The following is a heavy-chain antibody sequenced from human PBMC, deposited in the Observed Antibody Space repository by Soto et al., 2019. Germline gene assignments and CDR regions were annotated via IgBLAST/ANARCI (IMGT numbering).Heavy chain of an antibody. CDR1: GFTFSSYA. CDR3: ARDLTVVPPERFLDY. CDR2: ISYDGSNK. Sequence: QVQLVESGGGVVQPGRSLRLSCAASGFTFSSYAMHWVRQAPGKGLEWVAVISYDGSNKYYADSVKGRFTISRDNSKNPLYLQMNSLRAADTAVYYCARDLTVVPPERFLDYWGQGTLVTVSS. V-gene: IGHV3-30-3*01. D-gene: IGHD2-15*01. J-gene: IGHJ4*02.